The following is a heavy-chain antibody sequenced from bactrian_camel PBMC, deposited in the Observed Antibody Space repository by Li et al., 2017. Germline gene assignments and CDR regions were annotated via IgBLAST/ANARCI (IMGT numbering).Heavy chain of an antibody. J-gene: IGHJ4*01. Sequence: HVQLVESGGGSVQPGGSLRLSCGASGHTYSSNCMGWFRQAPGKEREEVASIYFGSKYYADSVKGRFTISQDPTKNAVYLQMDSLKPEDTALYYCATGRIIVGYDYWGQGTQVTVS. CDR3: ATGRIIVGYDY. CDR1: GHTYSSNC. V-gene: IGHV3S53*01. D-gene: IGHD1*01. CDR2: SIYFGSK.